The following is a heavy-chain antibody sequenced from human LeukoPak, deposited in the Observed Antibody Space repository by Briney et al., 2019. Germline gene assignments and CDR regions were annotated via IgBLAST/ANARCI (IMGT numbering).Heavy chain of an antibody. CDR3: ARGRGSSWSHWYFDL. Sequence: SQSRSPTCLVYAVSFSSYSCKWFRQPPGRGLEWLGEMNHYGRTDYNPSLESRVPISVDTAKNQYSLKLSSVTAADTAVYYCARGRGSSWSHWYFDLWGRGTLVTVSS. J-gene: IGHJ2*01. CDR1: AVSFSSYS. V-gene: IGHV4-34*01. D-gene: IGHD6-13*01. CDR2: MNHYGRT.